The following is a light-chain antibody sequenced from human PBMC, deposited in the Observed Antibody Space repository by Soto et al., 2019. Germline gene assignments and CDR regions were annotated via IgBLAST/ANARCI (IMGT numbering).Light chain of an antibody. CDR1: SGHSSYI. CDR2: LEGSGSY. CDR3: ETWDSTRV. J-gene: IGLJ3*02. V-gene: IGLV4-60*03. Sequence: QPVLTQSSSASASLGSSVKLTCTLSSGHSSYIIAWHQQQPGKAPRYLMKLEGSGSYNKGSGVPDRFSGSSSGADRYLTISSLQSEDEADYYCETWDSTRVFGGGTQLTVL.